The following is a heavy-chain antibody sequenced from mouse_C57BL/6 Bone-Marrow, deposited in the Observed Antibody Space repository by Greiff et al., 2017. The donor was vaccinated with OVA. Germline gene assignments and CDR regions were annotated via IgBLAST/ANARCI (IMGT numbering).Heavy chain of an antibody. CDR2: IYPGDGDT. D-gene: IGHD2-3*01. CDR3: ARHEDGYYASYFDY. Sequence: VQLQQSGPELVKPGASVKISCKASGYAFSSSWMNWVKQRPGKGLEWIGRIYPGDGDTNYNGKFKGKATLTADKSSSTAYMQLRSLTSKDSAVYFCARHEDGYYASYFDYWGQGTTLTVSS. CDR1: GYAFSSSW. V-gene: IGHV1-82*01. J-gene: IGHJ2*01.